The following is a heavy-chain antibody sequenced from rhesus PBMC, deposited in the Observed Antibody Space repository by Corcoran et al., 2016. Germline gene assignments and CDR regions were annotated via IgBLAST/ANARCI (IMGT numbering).Heavy chain of an antibody. Sequence: EVHLVESGGGLVQPGGSLRLSCAASRFSFSDYSMYWVRQAPGKGLEWVSGLRYTGGGTYYSDAVKGRFTISRENAKNTLYLQMDSLRGEDTAVYYCARAGWGSNYWGQGVLVTVSS. CDR1: RFSFSDYS. V-gene: IGHV3S18*01. D-gene: IGHD7-45*01. CDR3: ARAGWGSNY. CDR2: LRYTGGGT. J-gene: IGHJ4*01.